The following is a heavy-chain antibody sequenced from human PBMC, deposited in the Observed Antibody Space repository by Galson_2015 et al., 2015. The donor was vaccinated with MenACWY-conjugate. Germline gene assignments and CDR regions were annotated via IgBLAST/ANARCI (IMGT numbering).Heavy chain of an antibody. J-gene: IGHJ4*02. D-gene: IGHD1-26*01. CDR1: GYTFTNYW. CDR2: IDPSDSEV. Sequence: QSGAEVKEPGESLEISCKASGYTFTNYWIIWVRQMPGKGLEWMGRIDPSDSEVNYSPSFQGHLTISADKSISTAYLQWSSLKASDTAMYYCARIVGASHFFDYWGQESLVAVSS. V-gene: IGHV5-10-1*01. CDR3: ARIVGASHFFDY.